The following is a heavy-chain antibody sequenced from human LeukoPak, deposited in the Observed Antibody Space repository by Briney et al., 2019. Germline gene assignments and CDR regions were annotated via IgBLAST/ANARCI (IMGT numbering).Heavy chain of an antibody. CDR1: GYTFTSYG. CDR2: ISAYNGNT. V-gene: IGHV1-18*01. CDR3: ARGITMVRGVTPYNWFDP. Sequence: GASVKVSCKASGYTFTSYGISWVRRAPGQGLEWMGWISAYNGNTNYAQKLQGRVTMTTDTSTSTAYMELRSLRSDDTAVYYCARGITMVRGVTPYNWFDPWGQGTLVTVSS. J-gene: IGHJ5*02. D-gene: IGHD3-10*01.